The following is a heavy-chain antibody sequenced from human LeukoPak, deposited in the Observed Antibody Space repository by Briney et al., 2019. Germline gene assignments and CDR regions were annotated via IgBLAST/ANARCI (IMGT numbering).Heavy chain of an antibody. Sequence: GGSLRLSCAASGFTFSSYGMHWVRQAPGKGLEWVAVIWYDGSNKYYADSVKGRFTISRDNSKNTLYLQMNSLRAEDTAVYYCARARGSYSVAAFDIWGQGTMGTVSS. J-gene: IGHJ3*02. CDR2: IWYDGSNK. CDR3: ARARGSYSVAAFDI. CDR1: GFTFSSYG. V-gene: IGHV3-33*01. D-gene: IGHD1-26*01.